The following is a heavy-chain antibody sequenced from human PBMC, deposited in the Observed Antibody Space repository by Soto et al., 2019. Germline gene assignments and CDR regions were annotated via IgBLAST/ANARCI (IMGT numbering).Heavy chain of an antibody. CDR3: ARERGWYNWFDP. V-gene: IGHV4-31*03. J-gene: IGHJ5*02. CDR1: GGSISSGGYY. Sequence: SETLSLTCTVSGGSISSGGYYWSWIRQHPGKGLEWIGYIYYSGSTYYNPSLKSRVTISVDTSKNQFSLKLSSVTAADTAVYYCARERGWYNWFDPWGQGTLVTVSS. CDR2: IYYSGST. D-gene: IGHD6-19*01.